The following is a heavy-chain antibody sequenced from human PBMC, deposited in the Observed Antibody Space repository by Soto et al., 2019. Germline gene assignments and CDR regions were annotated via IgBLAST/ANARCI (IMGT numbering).Heavy chain of an antibody. V-gene: IGHV1-2*04. Sequence: QVQLVQSGAEVKKPGASVKVSCKASGYTFTGYYMHWVRQAPGQGLEWMGWINPNSGGTNYAQKFQGWVTMTRDTSISTAYMELSRLRSDDTAVYYCARDGFNWNDSGWDYYYYGMDVWGQGTTVTVSS. D-gene: IGHD1-1*01. CDR3: ARDGFNWNDSGWDYYYYGMDV. J-gene: IGHJ6*02. CDR2: INPNSGGT. CDR1: GYTFTGYY.